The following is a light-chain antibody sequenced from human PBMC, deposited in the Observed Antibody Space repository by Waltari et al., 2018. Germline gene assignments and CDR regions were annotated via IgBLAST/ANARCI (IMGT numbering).Light chain of an antibody. CDR1: HGIGSL. Sequence: DTVLTQSPATLSLSPGERDTLSCRAIHGIGSLLACYQHKPGQTPRLLIYDVSNRATCIPARLTGSGSGTDFTLTISSLEPEDFSVYFCQQRGNWPPITFGQGTRLEVK. V-gene: IGKV3-11*01. J-gene: IGKJ5*01. CDR3: QQRGNWPPIT. CDR2: DVS.